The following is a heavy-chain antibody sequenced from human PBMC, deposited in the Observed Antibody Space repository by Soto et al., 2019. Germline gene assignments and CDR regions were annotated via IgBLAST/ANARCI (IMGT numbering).Heavy chain of an antibody. CDR3: AKDLGYCSSTSCYEVATSHGLYYFDY. CDR1: GFTFSNAW. Sequence: GGSLRLSCAASGFTFSNAWMNWVRQAPGKGLEWVGRIKSKTDGGTTDYAAPVKGRFTISRDDSKNTLYLQMNSLRAEDTAVYYCAKDLGYCSSTSCYEVATSHGLYYFDYWGQGTLVTVSS. J-gene: IGHJ4*02. V-gene: IGHV3-15*07. CDR2: IKSKTDGGTT. D-gene: IGHD2-2*01.